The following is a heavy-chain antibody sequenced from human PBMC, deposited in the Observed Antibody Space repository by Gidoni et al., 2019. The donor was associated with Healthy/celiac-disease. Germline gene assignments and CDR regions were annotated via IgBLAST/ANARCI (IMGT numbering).Heavy chain of an antibody. Sequence: EVQLVESGGGLVQPGGSLRLSCAASGFTFRSYWMSWVRQAPGKGLEWVANIKQDGSEKYYVDSVKGRFTISRDNAKNSLYLQMNSLRAEDTAVYYCARAYDSSGYYHTSLDYWGQGTLVTVSS. J-gene: IGHJ4*02. V-gene: IGHV3-7*01. D-gene: IGHD3-22*01. CDR1: GFTFRSYW. CDR2: IKQDGSEK. CDR3: ARAYDSSGYYHTSLDY.